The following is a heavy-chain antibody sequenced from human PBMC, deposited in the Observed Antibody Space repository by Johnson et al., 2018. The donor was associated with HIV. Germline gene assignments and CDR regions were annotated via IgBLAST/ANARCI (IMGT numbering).Heavy chain of an antibody. D-gene: IGHD6-13*01. Sequence: HVQLVESGGGVVQPGKSLTLSCVVSGLSFSNFGIHWVRQAPGKGPEWVAVISFDGNLKKYADSVKGRVTISRDNSKNTLYLQMNSLRAEDTAVYYCARDPRSSSWYYYSNDAFDIWGQGTMVTVSS. V-gene: IGHV3-30*03. CDR2: ISFDGNLK. J-gene: IGHJ3*02. CDR1: GLSFSNFG. CDR3: ARDPRSSSWYYYSNDAFDI.